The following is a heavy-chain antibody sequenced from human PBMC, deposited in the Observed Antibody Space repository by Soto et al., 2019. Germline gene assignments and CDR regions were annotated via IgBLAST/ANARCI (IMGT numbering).Heavy chain of an antibody. Sequence: QVQLQQWGAGLLKPSETLSLTSAVYGGSFSGYFWSWIRQAPGKGLEWIGEINHSGSTNYNPSLKSRVAVSVDTSKVQFSLKLRSVTAPDTAVYYCARGPPYRNYDYYYYYIVVWGKGPTVTVSS. CDR3: ARGPPYRNYDYYYYYIVV. J-gene: IGHJ6*03. CDR1: GGSFSGYF. CDR2: INHSGST. V-gene: IGHV4-34*01. D-gene: IGHD1-7*01.